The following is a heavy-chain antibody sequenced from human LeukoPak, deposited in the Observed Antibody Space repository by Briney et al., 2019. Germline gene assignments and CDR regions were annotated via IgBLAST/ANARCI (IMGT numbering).Heavy chain of an antibody. CDR2: IYSDGST. Sequence: PGGSLRLSCAASGFTVSSNYMSWVRQAPGKGLEWVSVIYSDGSTYYADSVKGRFTFSRDSSKNTLYLQMDSLRAEDTAVYYCASFIVVIPVAMKGDAFDIWGQGTVVTVSS. CDR3: ASFIVVIPVAMKGDAFDI. V-gene: IGHV3-53*01. CDR1: GFTVSSNY. D-gene: IGHD2-2*01. J-gene: IGHJ3*02.